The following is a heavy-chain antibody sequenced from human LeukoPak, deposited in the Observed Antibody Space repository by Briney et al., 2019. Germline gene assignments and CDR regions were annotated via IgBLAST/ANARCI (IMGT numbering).Heavy chain of an antibody. CDR1: GGSISSYY. CDR3: ARGEIVVVTAIRYYYYGMDV. CDR2: IYYSGST. J-gene: IGHJ6*02. Sequence: SETLSLTCTVSGGSISSYYWSWIRQPPGKGLEWIGDIYYSGSTNYNPSLKSRVTISVDTSKNQFSLKLSSVTAADTAVYYCARGEIVVVTAIRYYYYGMDVWGQGTTVTVSS. V-gene: IGHV4-59*08. D-gene: IGHD2-21*02.